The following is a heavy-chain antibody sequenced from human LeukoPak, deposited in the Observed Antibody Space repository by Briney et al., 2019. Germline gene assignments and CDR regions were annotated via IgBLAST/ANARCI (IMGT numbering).Heavy chain of an antibody. CDR1: GGSISRSTYY. D-gene: IGHD3-3*01. V-gene: IGHV4-39*01. CDR2: IYYSGST. J-gene: IGHJ2*01. Sequence: SETLSLTCAVSGGSISRSTYYWGWIRQPPGKGLEWIGSIYYSGSTYYNPSLKSRVTISVDTSKNQFSLKLNSVTAADTAVYYCSRHQGVVDLWGRGSLVTVSS. CDR3: SRHQGVVDL.